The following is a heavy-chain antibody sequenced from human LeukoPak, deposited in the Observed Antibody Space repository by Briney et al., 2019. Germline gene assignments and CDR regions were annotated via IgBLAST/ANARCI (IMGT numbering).Heavy chain of an antibody. CDR1: GFTFRSYA. CDR3: ARESPSRDYYGSGSYSPYYYYYGMDV. V-gene: IGHV3-23*01. CDR2: VGGSGGDT. D-gene: IGHD3-10*01. J-gene: IGHJ6*02. Sequence: GGSLRLSCAASGFTFRSYAMSWVRQAPGKGLEWVSAVGGSGGDTYYADSVKGRFTISRDNSKNTVYLQMNSLRAEDTAVYYCARESPSRDYYGSGSYSPYYYYYGMDVWGQGTTVTVSS.